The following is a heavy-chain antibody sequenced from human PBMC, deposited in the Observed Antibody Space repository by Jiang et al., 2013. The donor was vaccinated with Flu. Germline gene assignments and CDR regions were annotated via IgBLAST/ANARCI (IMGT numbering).Heavy chain of an antibody. Sequence: GAEVKKPGASVKVSCKASGYTFTSYGISWVRQAPGQGLEWMGWISAYNGNTNYAQKLQGRVTMTTDTSTSTAYMELRSLRSDDTAVYYCASNYCSSCYYYYYGMDVWGQGTTVTVSS. CDR3: ASNYCSSCYYYYYGMDV. J-gene: IGHJ6*02. V-gene: IGHV1-18*01. CDR2: ISAYNGNT. CDR1: GYTFTSYG. D-gene: IGHD2-2*01.